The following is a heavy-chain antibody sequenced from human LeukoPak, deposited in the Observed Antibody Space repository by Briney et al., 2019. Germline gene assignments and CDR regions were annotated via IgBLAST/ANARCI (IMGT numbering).Heavy chain of an antibody. CDR1: GGSISSYY. J-gene: IGHJ4*02. D-gene: IGHD2-15*01. V-gene: IGHV4-4*07. CDR3: ASYRYCSGGSCFRV. Sequence: SETLSLTCTVSGGSISSYYWSWIRQPAGKGLEWIGRIYTSGSTNYNPSLKSRVTMSVDTSKNQSSLKLSSVTAADTAVYYCASYRYCSGGSCFRVWGQGTLVTVSS. CDR2: IYTSGST.